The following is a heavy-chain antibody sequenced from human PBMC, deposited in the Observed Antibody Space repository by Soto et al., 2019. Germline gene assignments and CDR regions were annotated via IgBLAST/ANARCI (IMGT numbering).Heavy chain of an antibody. V-gene: IGHV1-69*01. D-gene: IGHD1-1*01. J-gene: IGHJ3*02. CDR1: GGTFSSYT. CDR2: IVALFGTT. Sequence: QVQLVQSGAEVKKPGSSVKVSCKAPGGTFSSYTFSWVRQAPGQGPAGMGGIVALFGTTNDAKIFQGRVTISASESTGTVYIELSSLRSEDSAMYYCARNGDAPATSPRGAFDIWGQGPVIPVSS. CDR3: ARNGDAPATSPRGAFDI.